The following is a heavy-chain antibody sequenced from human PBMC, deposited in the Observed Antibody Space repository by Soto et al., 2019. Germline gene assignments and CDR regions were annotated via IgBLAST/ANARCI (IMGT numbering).Heavy chain of an antibody. D-gene: IGHD3-22*01. CDR3: GVTMIRGPLDY. Sequence: VQLVESGGGVVQPGRSLRLSCAASGFTFSSYGMHWVRQAPGKGLEWVAVIWYDGSNKYYADSVKGRFTISRDNSKNTLYLQMNSLRAEDTAVYYCGVTMIRGPLDYWGQGTLVTVSS. CDR2: IWYDGSNK. CDR1: GFTFSSYG. V-gene: IGHV3-33*01. J-gene: IGHJ4*02.